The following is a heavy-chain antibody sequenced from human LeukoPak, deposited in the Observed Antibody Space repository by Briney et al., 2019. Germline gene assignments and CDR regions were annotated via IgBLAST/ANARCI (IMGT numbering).Heavy chain of an antibody. D-gene: IGHD6-19*01. CDR3: ARDRIAVAGPDYFDY. J-gene: IGHJ4*02. Sequence: GGSLRLSCAASGFTFSSYSMNCVRQAPGKGLEWVSYISSSSSTIYYADSVKGRFTISRDNAKNSLYLQMNSLRAEDTAVYYCARDRIAVAGPDYFDYWGQGTLVTVSS. CDR1: GFTFSSYS. V-gene: IGHV3-48*01. CDR2: ISSSSSTI.